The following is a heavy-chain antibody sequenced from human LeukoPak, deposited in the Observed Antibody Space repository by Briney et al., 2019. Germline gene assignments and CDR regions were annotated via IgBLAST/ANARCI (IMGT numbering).Heavy chain of an antibody. J-gene: IGHJ4*02. D-gene: IGHD2-2*01. Sequence: SETLSLTCAVYGGSFSGYYWSWIRQPPGKGLEWIGEINHSGSTNYNPSLKSRVTISVDTSKNQFSLKLSSVTAADTAVYYCARARRYAPFDYWGQGTLVTVSS. CDR2: INHSGST. V-gene: IGHV4-34*01. CDR3: ARARRYAPFDY. CDR1: GGSFSGYY.